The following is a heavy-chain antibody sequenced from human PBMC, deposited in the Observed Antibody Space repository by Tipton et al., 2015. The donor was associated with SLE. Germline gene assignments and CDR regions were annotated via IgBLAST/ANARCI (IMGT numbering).Heavy chain of an antibody. D-gene: IGHD6-19*01. V-gene: IGHV3-7*03. CDR1: GFTFSSYW. Sequence: SLRLSCAASGFTFSSYWMSWVRRAPGKGLEWVANIKQDGSEKYYVDSVKGRFTISRDNAKNSLYLQMNSLRAEDTAVYYCASAYSSGWYRFDYWGQGTLVTVSS. J-gene: IGHJ4*02. CDR2: IKQDGSEK. CDR3: ASAYSSGWYRFDY.